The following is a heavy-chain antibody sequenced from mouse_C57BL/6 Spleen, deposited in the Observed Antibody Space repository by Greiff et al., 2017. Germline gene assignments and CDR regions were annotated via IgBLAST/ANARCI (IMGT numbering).Heavy chain of an antibody. CDR2: IYPGSGNT. CDR3: AREDWDEDYAMDY. Sequence: QVQLQQSGAELVRPGASVKLSCKASGYTFTDYYINWVKQRPGQGLEWIARIYPGSGNTYYNEKFKGKATLTAEKSSSTAYMQLSSLTSEDSAVYFCAREDWDEDYAMDYWGQGTSVTVSS. J-gene: IGHJ4*01. D-gene: IGHD4-1*01. V-gene: IGHV1-76*01. CDR1: GYTFTDYY.